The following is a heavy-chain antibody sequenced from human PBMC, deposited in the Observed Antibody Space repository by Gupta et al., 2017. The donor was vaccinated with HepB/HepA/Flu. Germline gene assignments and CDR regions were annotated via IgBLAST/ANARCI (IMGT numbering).Heavy chain of an antibody. CDR2: ISSSSSYI. Sequence: MNWVRQAPGKGLEWVSSISSSSSYIYYADSVKGRFTISRDNAKNSLYLQMNSLRAEDTAVYYCARDSVGYCSSTSCYTPFGWGKGTTVTVSS. V-gene: IGHV3-21*01. J-gene: IGHJ6*04. D-gene: IGHD2-2*02. CDR3: ARDSVGYCSSTSCYTPFG.